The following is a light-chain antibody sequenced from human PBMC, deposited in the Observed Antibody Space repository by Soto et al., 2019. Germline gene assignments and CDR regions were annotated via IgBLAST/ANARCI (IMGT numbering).Light chain of an antibody. CDR1: QDISSH. Sequence: DLQMTQSPSSLSASVGDRVTITCRASQDISSHVNWYQQKPGKVPSLLIYATSTLQSAVPSRFSGSGFGTHFTLTISSLQPEDVATYYCQQFHNNPTFGQGTKLQI. V-gene: IGKV1-39*01. CDR3: QQFHNNPT. J-gene: IGKJ2*01. CDR2: ATS.